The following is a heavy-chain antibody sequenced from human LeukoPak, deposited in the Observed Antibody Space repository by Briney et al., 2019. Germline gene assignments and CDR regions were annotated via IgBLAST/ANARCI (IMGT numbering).Heavy chain of an antibody. CDR3: AKAFHDFWSGYYTD. D-gene: IGHD3-3*01. CDR2: IKQDGSEK. V-gene: IGHV3-7*01. CDR1: GFTFSSYW. Sequence: PGGSLRLSCAASGFTFSSYWMSWVRQAPGKGLEWVANIKQDGSEKYYADSVKGRFTISRDNSKNTLYLQMNSLRAEDTAVYYCAKAFHDFWSGYYTDWGQGTLVTVSS. J-gene: IGHJ4*02.